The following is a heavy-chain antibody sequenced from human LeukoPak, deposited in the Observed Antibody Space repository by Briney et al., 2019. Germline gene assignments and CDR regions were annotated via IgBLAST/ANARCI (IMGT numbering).Heavy chain of an antibody. CDR2: INPDSGGT. Sequence: ASVKVSCKTSGYTFTDYYIHWDRQAPGQGLEWMGWINPDSGGTDYAQKFQGRVTMTRDTSISTAYMELSRLRSDDTAVYYCARDRYYGSGSYSKTTDNWFDPWGQGTLVTVSS. V-gene: IGHV1-2*02. D-gene: IGHD3-10*01. CDR3: ARDRYYGSGSYSKTTDNWFDP. J-gene: IGHJ5*02. CDR1: GYTFTDYY.